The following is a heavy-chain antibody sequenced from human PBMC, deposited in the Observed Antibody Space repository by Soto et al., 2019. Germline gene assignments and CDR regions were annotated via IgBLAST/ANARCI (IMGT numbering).Heavy chain of an antibody. CDR1: GFTFSNFG. CDR2: IGVDGVTT. CDR3: VKDRTMAAPNDYFDY. J-gene: IGHJ4*02. D-gene: IGHD6-19*01. V-gene: IGHV3-23*01. Sequence: EVQLLESGGDLVQPGGSLRLSCVASGFTFSNFGMSWVRQAPGQGLQWVSIIGVDGVTTYYADSVRGRFTISRDNSKNKPYMQMNSLRDEDTAIYYCVKDRTMAAPNDYFDYCGQGTVVTVSS.